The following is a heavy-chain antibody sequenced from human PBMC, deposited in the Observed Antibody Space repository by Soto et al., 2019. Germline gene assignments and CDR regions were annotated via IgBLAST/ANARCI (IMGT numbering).Heavy chain of an antibody. CDR3: AREKTAMVTVDY. CDR2: ITSSGSTI. J-gene: IGHJ4*02. Sequence: QVQLVESGGGLVKPGGSLRLSCAASGFTFSEYYMSWIRQAPGKGLEWVSYITSSGSTIYYADSVKGRFTISRDNAKNSLYLQMNSLRAEDTAVYYSAREKTAMVTVDYWGQGTLVTVSS. D-gene: IGHD5-18*01. V-gene: IGHV3-11*01. CDR1: GFTFSEYY.